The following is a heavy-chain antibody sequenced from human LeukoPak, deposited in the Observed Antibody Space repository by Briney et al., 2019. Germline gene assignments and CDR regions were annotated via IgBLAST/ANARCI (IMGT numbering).Heavy chain of an antibody. Sequence: GGSLRLSCAASGFTFSSYEMNWVRQAPGKGLVWVSRINSDGSSTSYADSVKGRFTISRDNAKNTLYLQMNSLRAEDTAVYYCARDQYCSSTSCYLDAFDIWGQGTMVTVSS. CDR1: GFTFSSYE. D-gene: IGHD2-2*01. V-gene: IGHV3-74*01. CDR3: ARDQYCSSTSCYLDAFDI. CDR2: INSDGSST. J-gene: IGHJ3*02.